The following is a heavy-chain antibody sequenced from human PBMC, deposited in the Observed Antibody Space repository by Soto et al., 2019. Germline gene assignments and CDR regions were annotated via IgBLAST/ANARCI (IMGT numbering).Heavy chain of an antibody. D-gene: IGHD2-15*01. CDR2: IYYSGST. J-gene: IGHJ5*02. CDR3: AGGGGSPLNWFDP. Sequence: PSETLSLTCTVSGGSISSYYWSWIRQPPGKGLEWIGYIYYSGSTNYNPSLKSRVAISVDTSKNQFSLKLSSVTAADTAVYYCAGGGGSPLNWFDPWGQGTLVTVSS. CDR1: GGSISSYY. V-gene: IGHV4-59*08.